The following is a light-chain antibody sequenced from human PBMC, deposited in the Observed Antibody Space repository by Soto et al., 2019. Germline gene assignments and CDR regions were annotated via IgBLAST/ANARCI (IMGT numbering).Light chain of an antibody. V-gene: IGLV2-14*01. Sequence: QSALTQPASVSGSPGQSITISCTGTSSDVGGYNYVSWYQQNPGKAPKLMIYDVNTRPSGVSYRVSGSKSGNTASLTISGLQAEDEADYYCSSYTSSSTRVFGTGTKLTVL. J-gene: IGLJ1*01. CDR1: SSDVGGYNY. CDR2: DVN. CDR3: SSYTSSSTRV.